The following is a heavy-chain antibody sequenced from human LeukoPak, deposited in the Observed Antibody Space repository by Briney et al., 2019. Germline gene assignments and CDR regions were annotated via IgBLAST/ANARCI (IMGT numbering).Heavy chain of an antibody. V-gene: IGHV3-30*04. CDR1: GFTFSSYA. Sequence: GGSLRLSCAASGFTFSSYAMHWVRQAPGKGLEWVAVISYDGSNKYYADSVKGRFTISRDNAKNSLYLQMNSLRAEDTAVYYCARPLYDYTSGPFDYWGQGTLVTVSS. D-gene: IGHD3-16*01. J-gene: IGHJ4*02. CDR2: ISYDGSNK. CDR3: ARPLYDYTSGPFDY.